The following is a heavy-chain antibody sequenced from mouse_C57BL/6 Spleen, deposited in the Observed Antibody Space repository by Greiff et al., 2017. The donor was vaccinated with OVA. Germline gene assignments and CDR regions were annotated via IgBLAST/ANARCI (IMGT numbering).Heavy chain of an antibody. CDR2: INPSNGGT. CDR3: ARPNYGSSHWYCDV. V-gene: IGHV1-53*01. CDR1: GYTFTSYW. J-gene: IGHJ1*03. D-gene: IGHD1-1*01. Sequence: QVQLQQPGTELVKPGASVKLSCKASGYTFTSYWMHWVKQRPGQGLEWIGNINPSNGGTNYNEKFKSKATLTVDKSSSTAYMQLSSLTSEDSAVYYCARPNYGSSHWYCDVWGTGTTVTVSS.